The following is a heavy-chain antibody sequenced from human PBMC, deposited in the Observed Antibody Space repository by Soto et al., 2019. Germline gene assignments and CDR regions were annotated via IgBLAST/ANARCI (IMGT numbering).Heavy chain of an antibody. V-gene: IGHV4-61*01. D-gene: IGHD3-3*01. CDR3: ARLQFYDFWSGSDPLDV. Sequence: QVQLQESGPGLVKPSETLSLTCAVSGASVSSGSYQWSWIRQSPGKGLEWIGFISFTGSTNSNPSLKSRVTFSVDASKNHFSLKLTSVTAADTALYFCARLQFYDFWSGSDPLDVWGQGTTVTVSS. CDR2: ISFTGST. J-gene: IGHJ6*02. CDR1: GASVSSGSYQ.